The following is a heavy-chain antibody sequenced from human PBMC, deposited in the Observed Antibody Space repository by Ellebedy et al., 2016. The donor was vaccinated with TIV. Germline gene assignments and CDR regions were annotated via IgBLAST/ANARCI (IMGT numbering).Heavy chain of an antibody. CDR3: VSNCSNTCYARRYFDY. CDR1: GFTFSGYT. CDR2: ISSTSDDI. D-gene: IGHD2-2*01. Sequence: PGGSLRLSCAVSGFTFSGYTMNWVRQAPGKGLEWVSSISSTSDDIYYADSVKGRFTISRDNAKNSLFLQMNSLRAEDTAVYYCVSNCSNTCYARRYFDYWGRGTLVTVSS. V-gene: IGHV3-21*01. J-gene: IGHJ2*01.